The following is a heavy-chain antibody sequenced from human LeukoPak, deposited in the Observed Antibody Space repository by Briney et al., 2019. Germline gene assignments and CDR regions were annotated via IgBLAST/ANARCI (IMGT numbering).Heavy chain of an antibody. V-gene: IGHV1-2*02. Sequence: GASVKVSCKASGYTFTSYGISWVRQAPGQGLEWMGWINPNSGGTNYAQKFQGRVTMTRDTSITTAYMELSRLRSDDTAVYYCARGKGYCTSTSCLNWFDPWGQGTLVTVSS. CDR2: INPNSGGT. CDR1: GYTFTSYG. CDR3: ARGKGYCTSTSCLNWFDP. J-gene: IGHJ5*02. D-gene: IGHD2-2*01.